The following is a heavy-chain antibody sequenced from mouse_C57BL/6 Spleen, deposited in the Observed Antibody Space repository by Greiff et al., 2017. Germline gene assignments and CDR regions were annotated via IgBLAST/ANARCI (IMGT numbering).Heavy chain of an antibody. J-gene: IGHJ2*01. CDR3: ARHPYYYGSSPYCDY. V-gene: IGHV5-9*01. CDR2: ISGGGGNT. D-gene: IGHD1-1*01. Sequence: EVKVEESGGGLVKPGGSLKLSCAASGFTFSSYTMSWVRQTPEKRLEWVATISGGGGNTYYPDSVKGRFTISRDHAKNTLYLQLSSLRSEDTALYYCARHPYYYGSSPYCDYWGQGTTLTVSS. CDR1: GFTFSSYT.